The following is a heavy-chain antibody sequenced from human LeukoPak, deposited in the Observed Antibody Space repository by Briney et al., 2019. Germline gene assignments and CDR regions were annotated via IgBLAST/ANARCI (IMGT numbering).Heavy chain of an antibody. CDR3: VRGPRYYDDSGFHYGVFDI. Sequence: PGGSLRLSCAASEVTVTKNYMSWVRPAPGEGLQLVSIIFPRGNIYYADSVKGRFIISRDNSKNTLSLQMNSLTADDTAVYYCVRGPRYYDDSGFHYGVFDIWGQGTLVTVSS. J-gene: IGHJ3*02. CDR1: EVTVTKNY. CDR2: IFPRGNI. D-gene: IGHD3-16*01. V-gene: IGHV3-53*01.